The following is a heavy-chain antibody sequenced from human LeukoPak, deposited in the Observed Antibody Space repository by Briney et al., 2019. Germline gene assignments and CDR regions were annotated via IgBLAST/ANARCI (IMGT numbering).Heavy chain of an antibody. J-gene: IGHJ4*02. D-gene: IGHD3-9*01. CDR3: ARGSASYDILTGYYPLYYFDY. Sequence: PSETLSLTCTVSGGSISSYYGSWLRQPPGKGLEWIGYIYYSGSTNYNPSRKSRVTISVDTAKNQFSLKLSSVTAADTAVYYCARGSASYDILTGYYPLYYFDYWGQGTLVTVSS. V-gene: IGHV4-59*01. CDR2: IYYSGST. CDR1: GGSISSYY.